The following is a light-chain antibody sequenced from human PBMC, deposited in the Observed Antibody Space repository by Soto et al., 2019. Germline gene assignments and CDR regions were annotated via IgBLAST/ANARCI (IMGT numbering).Light chain of an antibody. CDR2: DTT. V-gene: IGLV1-51*01. Sequence: QSVLTQPPSLSAAPGQRITIPCSGSSSNIGKNFVSWYQQLPGTAPKLLIYDTTQRLSGIPDRVSGSKSGTSATLGITGLQTGDEADYYCATWDSSLSSYVFGTGTKVTVL. CDR3: ATWDSSLSSYV. J-gene: IGLJ1*01. CDR1: SSNIGKNF.